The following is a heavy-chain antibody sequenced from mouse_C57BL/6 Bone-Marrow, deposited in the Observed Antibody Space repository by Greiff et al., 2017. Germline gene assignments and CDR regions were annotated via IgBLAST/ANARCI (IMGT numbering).Heavy chain of an antibody. CDR3: ASWRSNSFAY. CDR2: IYPSDSET. J-gene: IGHJ3*01. V-gene: IGHV1-61*01. CDR1: GYTFTSYW. D-gene: IGHD2-5*01. Sequence: QVQLKQPGAELVRPGSSVKLSCKASGYTFTSYWMDWVKQRPGQGLEWIGNIYPSDSETHYNPKFKDKATLTVDKSSSTAYMQLSSLTSEDSAVYYCASWRSNSFAYWGQGTLVTVSA.